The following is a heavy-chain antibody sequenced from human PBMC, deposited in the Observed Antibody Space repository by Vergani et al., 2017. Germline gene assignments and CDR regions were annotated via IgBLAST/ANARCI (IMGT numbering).Heavy chain of an antibody. Sequence: QVQLVQSGAEVKKPGASVKVSCKVSGGTFSSYGISWVRQAPGQGLEWMGWISAYNGNTNYAQKLQGRVTMTTDTSTSTAYMELRSLRSDDTAVYYCARDPRDCGGDCYPKAFDIWGQGTMVTVSS. CDR3: ARDPRDCGGDCYPKAFDI. J-gene: IGHJ3*02. V-gene: IGHV1-18*01. D-gene: IGHD2-21*02. CDR1: GGTFSSYG. CDR2: ISAYNGNT.